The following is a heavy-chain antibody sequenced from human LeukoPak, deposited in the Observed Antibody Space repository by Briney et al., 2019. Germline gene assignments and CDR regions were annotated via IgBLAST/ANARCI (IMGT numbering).Heavy chain of an antibody. Sequence: GASVKVSCKASGYTFTSYGISWVRQAPGQGLEWMGWINPNSGGTNYAQKFQGRVTMTRDTSISTAYMELSRLRSDDTAVYYCARGYSSSWYEIDYWGQGTLVTVSS. CDR1: GYTFTSYG. J-gene: IGHJ4*02. CDR2: INPNSGGT. V-gene: IGHV1-2*02. D-gene: IGHD6-13*01. CDR3: ARGYSSSWYEIDY.